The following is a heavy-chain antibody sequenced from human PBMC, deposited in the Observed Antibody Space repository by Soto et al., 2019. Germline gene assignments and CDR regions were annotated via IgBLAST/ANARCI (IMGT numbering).Heavy chain of an antibody. Sequence: SETLSLTCTVSGGSISSSSYYWGWIRQPPGKGLEWIGSIYYSGSTYYNLSLKSRVTISVDTSKNQFSLKLSSVTAADTAVYYCARAPRGNYGYPSYFDYWGQGTLVTVSS. CDR2: IYYSGST. CDR1: GGSISSSSYY. D-gene: IGHD3-10*01. V-gene: IGHV4-39*07. CDR3: ARAPRGNYGYPSYFDY. J-gene: IGHJ4*02.